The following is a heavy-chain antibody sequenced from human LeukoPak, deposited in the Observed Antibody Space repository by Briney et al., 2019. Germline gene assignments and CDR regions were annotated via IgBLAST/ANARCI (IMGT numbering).Heavy chain of an antibody. Sequence: GESLKISCKGSGYSFTSYWIGWGRQMPAKGLVWMGIIYPGDSDTRYSPSFQGQVTISADKSISTAYLQWSRLTAADTAMYYCARHVAGFDAFDIWGQGKMVTVSS. CDR3: ARHVAGFDAFDI. D-gene: IGHD3-10*01. CDR2: IYPGDSDT. V-gene: IGHV5-51*01. CDR1: GYSFTSYW. J-gene: IGHJ3*02.